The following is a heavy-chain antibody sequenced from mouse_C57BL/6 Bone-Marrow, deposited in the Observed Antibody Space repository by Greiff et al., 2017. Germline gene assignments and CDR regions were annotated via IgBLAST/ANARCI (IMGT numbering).Heavy chain of an antibody. CDR1: GYTFTDYE. J-gene: IGHJ2*01. CDR3: TRSPYSNFYFDY. CDR2: IDPETGGT. D-gene: IGHD2-5*01. Sequence: VQRVESGAELVRPGASVTLSCKASGYTFTDYEMHWVKQTPVHGLEWIGAIDPETGGTAYNQKFKGKAILTADKSSSTAYMELRSLTSEDSAVYYCTRSPYSNFYFDYWGQGTTLTVSS. V-gene: IGHV1-15*01.